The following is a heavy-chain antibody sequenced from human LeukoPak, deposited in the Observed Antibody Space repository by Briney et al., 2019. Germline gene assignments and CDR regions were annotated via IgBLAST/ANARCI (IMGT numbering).Heavy chain of an antibody. Sequence: GGSLRLSCAASGFTFSSYWMSWVRQAPGKGLEWVANIKQDGSEKYYVDSVKGRFTISRDNAKTSLYLQMNSLRAEDTAVYYCARHLSGITGYTYGRGIDYWGQGTLVTVSS. D-gene: IGHD5-18*01. CDR2: IKQDGSEK. J-gene: IGHJ4*02. CDR3: ARHLSGITGYTYGRGIDY. V-gene: IGHV3-7*01. CDR1: GFTFSSYW.